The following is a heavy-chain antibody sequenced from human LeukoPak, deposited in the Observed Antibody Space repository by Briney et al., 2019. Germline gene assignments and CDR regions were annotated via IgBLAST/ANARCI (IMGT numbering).Heavy chain of an antibody. D-gene: IGHD3-9*01. V-gene: IGHV3-23*01. Sequence: PGGSLRLSCAASGFTFSSYAMSWVRQAPGKGLEWVSAISGSGGSTYYADSVKGRFTISRDNSKNTLYLQMNSLRAEDTAVYYSAKDTPYYDILTAYDYWGQGTLVTVSS. CDR2: ISGSGGST. J-gene: IGHJ4*02. CDR3: AKDTPYYDILTAYDY. CDR1: GFTFSSYA.